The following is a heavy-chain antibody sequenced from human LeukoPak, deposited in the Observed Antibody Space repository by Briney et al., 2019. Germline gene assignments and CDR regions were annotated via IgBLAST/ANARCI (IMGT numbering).Heavy chain of an antibody. CDR3: ASGTRTVTTTSRLYYYYMDV. CDR1: GGTFSSYA. CDR2: IIPIFGTA. V-gene: IGHV1-69*13. J-gene: IGHJ6*03. Sequence: WASVKVSCKASGGTFSSYAISWVRQAPGQGLEWMGGIIPIFGTANYAQKFQGRVTITADESTSTAYMELSSLRSEDTAVYYCASGTRTVTTTSRLYYYYMDVWGKGTTVTVSS. D-gene: IGHD4-11*01.